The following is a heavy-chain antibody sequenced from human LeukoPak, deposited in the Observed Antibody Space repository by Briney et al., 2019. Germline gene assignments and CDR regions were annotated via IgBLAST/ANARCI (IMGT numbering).Heavy chain of an antibody. CDR3: ARDPTTVAGTN. J-gene: IGHJ4*02. D-gene: IGHD6-19*01. CDR1: GFTFTNAW. Sequence: GGSLRLSCAASGFTFTNAWMHWVRQAPGKGLEWVAVISYDGSNKYYADSVKGRFTISRDNSKNMFYFQMNSLRTEDTAIYYCARDPTTVAGTNWGQGTLVTVSS. V-gene: IGHV3-30*14. CDR2: ISYDGSNK.